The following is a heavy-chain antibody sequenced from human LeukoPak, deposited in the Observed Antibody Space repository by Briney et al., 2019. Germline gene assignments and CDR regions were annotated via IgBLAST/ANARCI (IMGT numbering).Heavy chain of an antibody. J-gene: IGHJ4*02. CDR1: GYTFTSYG. D-gene: IGHD4-11*01. CDR2: IIPIFGTA. V-gene: IGHV1-69*13. CDR3: ARVGRLPYHFDY. Sequence: GASVKVSCKASGYTFTSYGFSWVRQAPGQGLEWMGGIIPIFGTANYAQKFQGRVTITADESTSTAYMELSSLRSEDTAVYYCARVGRLPYHFDYWGQGTLVTVSS.